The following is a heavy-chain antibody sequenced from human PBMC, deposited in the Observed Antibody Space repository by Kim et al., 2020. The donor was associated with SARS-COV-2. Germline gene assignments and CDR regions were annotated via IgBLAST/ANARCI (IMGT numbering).Heavy chain of an antibody. CDR2: IYSGGSST. CDR1: GFTFSSYA. Sequence: GGSLRLSCAASGFTFSSYAMSWVRQAPGKGLEWVSVIYSGGSSTYYADSVKGRFTISRDNSKNTLYLQMNSLRAEDTAVYYCAKDSEWGSDFWSGYGTHYFDYWGQGTLVTVSS. D-gene: IGHD3-3*01. V-gene: IGHV3-23*03. J-gene: IGHJ4*02. CDR3: AKDSEWGSDFWSGYGTHYFDY.